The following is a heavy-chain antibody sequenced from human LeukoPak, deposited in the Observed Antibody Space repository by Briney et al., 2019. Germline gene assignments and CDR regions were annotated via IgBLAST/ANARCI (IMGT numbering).Heavy chain of an antibody. CDR2: INPNSGGT. D-gene: IGHD3-22*01. J-gene: IGHJ4*02. CDR3: AITYYYDSSGYRTQNYFDY. CDR1: GYTFTGYY. Sequence: ASVKVSCKASGYTFTGYYMHWVRQAPGQGLEWMGWINPNSGGTNYAQKFQGRDTMTRDTSISTAYMERSRLRSDDTAVYYCAITYYYDSSGYRTQNYFDYWGQGTLVTVSS. V-gene: IGHV1-2*02.